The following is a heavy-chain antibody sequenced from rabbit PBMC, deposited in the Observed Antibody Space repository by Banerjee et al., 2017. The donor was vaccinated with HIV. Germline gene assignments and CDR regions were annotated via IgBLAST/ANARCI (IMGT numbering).Heavy chain of an antibody. CDR2: IGGGSSGST. V-gene: IGHV1S45*01. Sequence: QEQLEESGGDLVKPEGSLTLTCTASGFSFSSGYWMCWVRQAPGKGLEWIALIGGGSSGSTYYASWAKGRFTISKTSSTTVTLQMTSLTAADTATYFCARDLAGVIGWNFNLWGPGTLVTVS. CDR1: GFSFSSGYW. D-gene: IGHD4-1*01. J-gene: IGHJ4*01. CDR3: ARDLAGVIGWNFNL.